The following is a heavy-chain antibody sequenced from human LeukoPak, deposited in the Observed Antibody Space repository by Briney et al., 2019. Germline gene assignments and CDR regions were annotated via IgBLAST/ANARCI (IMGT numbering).Heavy chain of an antibody. Sequence: SETLSLTCGVSGGSITTTNWWGWGRQVPGQGLQWIGEVSLEGVRNYNPSLRSRVTMSLDRAKNLLTLNLNSVTAADTAVYYCSRENGAFSPFGYWGQGILVTV. J-gene: IGHJ4*02. D-gene: IGHD2-8*01. V-gene: IGHV4-4*02. CDR1: GGSITTTNW. CDR3: SRENGAFSPFGY. CDR2: VSLEGVR.